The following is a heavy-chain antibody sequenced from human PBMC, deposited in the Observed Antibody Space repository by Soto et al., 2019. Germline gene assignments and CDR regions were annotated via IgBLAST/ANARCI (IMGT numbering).Heavy chain of an antibody. CDR2: MNPNSGDT. V-gene: IGHV1-8*01. CDR3: VRVGQGRIGP. J-gene: IGHJ5*02. Sequence: QVQLVQSGAEVKKPGASVKVSCKTSGYSFTNYDINWVRQATGQGFEFMGWMNPNSGDTGYPQKFQGRVTMTRDTSISTAYMELTSRKPEDTSVYYCVRVGQGRIGPWGQGTLVTVSS. CDR1: GYSFTNYD.